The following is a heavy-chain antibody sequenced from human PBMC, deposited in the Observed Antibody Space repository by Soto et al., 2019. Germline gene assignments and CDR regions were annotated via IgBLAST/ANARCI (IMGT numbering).Heavy chain of an antibody. Sequence: SVKVSCKASGGTFSSYAISWVRQAPGQGLEWMGGIIPIFGTANYAQKFQGRVTITADESTSTAYMELSSLRSEDTAVYYCASYGSYYVEYFDYWGQGTLVTVSS. V-gene: IGHV1-69*13. CDR3: ASYGSYYVEYFDY. CDR2: IIPIFGTA. D-gene: IGHD1-26*01. J-gene: IGHJ4*02. CDR1: GGTFSSYA.